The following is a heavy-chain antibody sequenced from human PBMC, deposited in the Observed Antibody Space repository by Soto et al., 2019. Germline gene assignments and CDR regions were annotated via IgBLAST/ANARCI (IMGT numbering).Heavy chain of an antibody. V-gene: IGHV2-5*02. CDR1: GFSLSTSGVG. Sequence: QITLRESGLTLMKPTQTLTLTCTFSGFSLSTSGVGVGWIRQPPGKALAWLALIYWDDNKRYSPSLKGRLTITKDTSKYRVVLTMTDMDPVDTATYYCAHRGCIDGASYWNYDLWGRGTLVRVSS. D-gene: IGHD2-8*01. CDR3: AHRGCIDGASYWNYDL. CDR2: IYWDDNK. J-gene: IGHJ2*01.